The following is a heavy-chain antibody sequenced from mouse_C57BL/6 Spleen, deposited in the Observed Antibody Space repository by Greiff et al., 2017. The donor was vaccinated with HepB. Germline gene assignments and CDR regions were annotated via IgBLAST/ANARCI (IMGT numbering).Heavy chain of an antibody. CDR1: GYAFSSSW. CDR3: AGQLRLQAWFAY. D-gene: IGHD3-2*02. CDR2: IYPGDGDT. V-gene: IGHV1-82*01. Sequence: QVQLQQSGPELVKPGASVKISCKASGYAFSSSWMNWVKQRPGKGLEWIGRIYPGDGDTNYNGKFKGKATLTADKSSSTAYMQLSSLTSEDSAVYFCAGQLRLQAWFAYWGQGTLVTVSA. J-gene: IGHJ3*01.